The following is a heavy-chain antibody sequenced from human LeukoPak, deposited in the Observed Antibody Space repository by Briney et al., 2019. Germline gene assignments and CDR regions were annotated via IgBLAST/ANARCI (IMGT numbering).Heavy chain of an antibody. Sequence: LPGGSLRLSCAASGFTFSSYAMSWVRQAPGKGLEWVSLISTSGGRTYYADSVKGRFTISRDNSKNTLYLQMNSLRAEDTAVYYCARAGLPGAFDSWGQGTMVTVSS. D-gene: IGHD2-2*01. CDR1: GFTFSSYA. V-gene: IGHV3-23*01. CDR2: ISTSGGRT. J-gene: IGHJ3*02. CDR3: ARAGLPGAFDS.